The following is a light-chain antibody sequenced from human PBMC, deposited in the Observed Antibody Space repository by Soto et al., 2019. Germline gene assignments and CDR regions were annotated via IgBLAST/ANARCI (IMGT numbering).Light chain of an antibody. Sequence: QSVLTQPASVSGSPGQSITISCTGTSSDVGGYNYVSWYQQYPGKAPKLMIYEVTNRPSGVSNCFSGSKSGNTASLTISGLQAEDEADIYCSSYTSSSTSYVFGTGTKVTVL. J-gene: IGLJ1*01. CDR3: SSYTSSSTSYV. CDR2: EVT. CDR1: SSDVGGYNY. V-gene: IGLV2-14*01.